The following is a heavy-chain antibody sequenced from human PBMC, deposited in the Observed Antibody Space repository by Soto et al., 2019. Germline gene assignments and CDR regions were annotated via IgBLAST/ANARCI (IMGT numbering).Heavy chain of an antibody. D-gene: IGHD2-15*01. Sequence: SQTLSLTYAISGDSVSSHSSSWHWIWQSQSRGLEWLGRTYYRSKWYIDYAVSVKSRITINPDTSKIQCSLQLNSVTPVVAAVYYCARGDIVVVVAAPAAFDIWGQGTMFIVS. J-gene: IGHJ3*02. V-gene: IGHV6-1*01. CDR2: TYYRSKWYI. CDR1: GDSVSSHSSS. CDR3: ARGDIVVVVAAPAAFDI.